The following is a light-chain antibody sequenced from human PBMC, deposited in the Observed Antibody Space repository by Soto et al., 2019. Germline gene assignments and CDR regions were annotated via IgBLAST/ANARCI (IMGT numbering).Light chain of an antibody. J-gene: IGKJ5*01. Sequence: EIVMTQSPATLSVSPGERATLSCRASQSISSHLAWYQQRPGQAPRLLINRTSTRATGMPARFSGSGSGTEFTLTISSLQSEELAVYYCQQYKLWRLTFGQGTRLEIK. V-gene: IGKV3-15*01. CDR2: RTS. CDR1: QSISSH. CDR3: QQYKLWRLT.